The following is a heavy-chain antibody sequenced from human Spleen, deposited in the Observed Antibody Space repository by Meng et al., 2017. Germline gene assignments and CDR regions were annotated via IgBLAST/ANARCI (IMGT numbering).Heavy chain of an antibody. CDR2: IYHNGDT. CDR3: AREYYYDSSGYINRRPSSKQNYYYYGMDV. Sequence: SETLSLTCTVSDDSISSYYWNWIRQPPGKGLEWIGFIYHNGDTNYNPSLKSRVTISVDTSKNQFSLKLSSVTAADTAVYYCAREYYYDSSGYINRRPSSKQNYYYYGMDVWGQGTTVTVSS. V-gene: IGHV4-59*08. D-gene: IGHD3-22*01. CDR1: DDSISSYY. J-gene: IGHJ6*02.